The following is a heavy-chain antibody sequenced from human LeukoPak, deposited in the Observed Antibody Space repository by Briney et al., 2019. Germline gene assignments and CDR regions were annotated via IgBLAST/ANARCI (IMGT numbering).Heavy chain of an antibody. V-gene: IGHV3-23*01. CDR2: ISGSGGST. J-gene: IGHJ4*02. D-gene: IGHD6-13*01. Sequence: PGGTLRLSCAASGFTFTSYAMSSVRQAPGKGLEWVSAISGSGGSTYYADSVKCRFNISRDNSKNTLYLQLNRLRAEDTVVDYCAKQSSSWSSFDYWGQGTLVTVSS. CDR3: AKQSSSWSSFDY. CDR1: GFTFTSYA.